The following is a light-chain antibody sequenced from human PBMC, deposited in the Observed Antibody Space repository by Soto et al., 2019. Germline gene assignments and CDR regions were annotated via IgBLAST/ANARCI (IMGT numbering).Light chain of an antibody. J-gene: IGKJ1*01. CDR3: QQYNNWPPMA. CDR2: GAS. Sequence: EIVMTQSPATLSVSPGERATLSCRASQSVSSNLAWYQQKPGQAPRLLIYGASTRATGIPARFSGSGSGTDFPLTISRLQSEDFPVYYRQQYNNWPPMAFGQGTKVEIK. CDR1: QSVSSN. V-gene: IGKV3-15*01.